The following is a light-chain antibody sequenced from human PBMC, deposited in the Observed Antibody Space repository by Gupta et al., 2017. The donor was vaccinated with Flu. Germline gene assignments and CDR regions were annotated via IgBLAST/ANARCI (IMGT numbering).Light chain of an antibody. V-gene: IGLV1-44*01. Sequence: QSVLTQPPSASGTPGQRVTISCSGSSSNIGSNTVNWYQQLPGTAPKLLIYSNNQRPSGVPDRFPGSKSGTSAYLAISGLQSEDEADYYCAAWDDSLNGWVFGGGTKLTVL. CDR2: SNN. CDR1: SSNIGSNT. CDR3: AAWDDSLNGWV. J-gene: IGLJ3*02.